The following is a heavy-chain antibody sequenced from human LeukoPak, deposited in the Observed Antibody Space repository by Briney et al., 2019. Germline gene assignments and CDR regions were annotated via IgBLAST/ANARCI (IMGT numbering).Heavy chain of an antibody. CDR1: GGSISSYY. D-gene: IGHD5-18*01. CDR2: IYYSGST. J-gene: IGHJ4*02. Sequence: SETLSLTCTVSGGSISSYYWSWIRQPPGKGLEWIGYIYYSGSTNYNPSLKSRVTISVDTSKNQFSLKLSSVTAADTAVYYCARSNGQLWLDYWGQGTLVTVSS. CDR3: ARSNGQLWLDY. V-gene: IGHV4-59*01.